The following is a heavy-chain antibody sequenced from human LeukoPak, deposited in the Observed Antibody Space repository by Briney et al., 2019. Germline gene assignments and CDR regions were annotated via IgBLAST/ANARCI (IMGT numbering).Heavy chain of an antibody. CDR2: INHSGST. CDR1: GGSFSGYY. V-gene: IGHV4-34*01. Sequence: SETQSLTCAVYGGSFSGYYWSWIRQPPGKGLEWIGEINHSGSTNYNPSLKSRVTISVDTSKNQFSLKLSSVTAADTAVYYCARAPGTVTTFDWGQGTLVTVSS. J-gene: IGHJ4*02. CDR3: ARAPGTVTTFD. D-gene: IGHD4-17*01.